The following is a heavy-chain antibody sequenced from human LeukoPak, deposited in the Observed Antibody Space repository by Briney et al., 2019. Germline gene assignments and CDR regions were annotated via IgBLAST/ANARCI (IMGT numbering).Heavy chain of an antibody. Sequence: GGSLRLSCAASGFTFSSYAMHWVRQAPGKGLEWVAVISYHGSNEYYADSVEGRFTISRDNSENTLYLQMNSLRDEDTGVYYCGKDLGDVVVVAAAYGMDVWGQGTTVTVSS. CDR3: GKDLGDVVVVAAAYGMDV. J-gene: IGHJ6*02. CDR1: GFTFSSYA. D-gene: IGHD2-15*01. CDR2: ISYHGSNE. V-gene: IGHV3-30*01.